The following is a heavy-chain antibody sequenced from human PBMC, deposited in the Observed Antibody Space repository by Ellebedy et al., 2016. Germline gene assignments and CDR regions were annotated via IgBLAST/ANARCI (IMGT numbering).Heavy chain of an antibody. J-gene: IGHJ4*02. V-gene: IGHV3-7*01. D-gene: IGHD3-9*01. CDR1: GFTFSSYW. CDR2: IKQDGSEK. Sequence: GESLKISCAASGFTFSSYWMSWVRQAPGKGLEWVANIKQDGSEKYYVDSVKGRFTISRDNAKNSLYLQMNSLRAEDTAVYYCARDPPYDILTGDYWGQGTLVTVSS. CDR3: ARDPPYDILTGDY.